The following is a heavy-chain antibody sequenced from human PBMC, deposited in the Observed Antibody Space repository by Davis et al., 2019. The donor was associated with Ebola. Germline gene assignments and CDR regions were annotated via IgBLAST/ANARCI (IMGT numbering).Heavy chain of an antibody. CDR1: GGSFSGHY. D-gene: IGHD6-13*01. CDR3: ARGGGSRWHWKAAFDN. V-gene: IGHV4-34*01. CDR2: VNSSGSI. J-gene: IGHJ3*02. Sequence: QTPSPTFSVDGGSFSGHYCSRIRQSPGRGPEWLGDVNSSGSINYSPSLKSRVTIPVDRSTNQLSLQLSSMTAADTAVYYCARGGGSRWHWKAAFDNWGRETTVTVYS.